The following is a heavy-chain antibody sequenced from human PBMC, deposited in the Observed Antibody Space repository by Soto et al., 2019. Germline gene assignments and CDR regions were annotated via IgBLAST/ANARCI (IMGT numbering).Heavy chain of an antibody. CDR3: ARHIMGYDSSGYPPDY. J-gene: IGHJ4*02. D-gene: IGHD3-22*01. Sequence: QLQLQESGPGLVKPSETLSLTCTVSGGSISSSSYYWGWIRQPPGKGLEWIGSIYYSGSTYYNPSLKSRVTISVDTSKNQFSLKLSSVTAADTAVYYCARHIMGYDSSGYPPDYWGQGTLVTVSS. V-gene: IGHV4-39*01. CDR1: GGSISSSSYY. CDR2: IYYSGST.